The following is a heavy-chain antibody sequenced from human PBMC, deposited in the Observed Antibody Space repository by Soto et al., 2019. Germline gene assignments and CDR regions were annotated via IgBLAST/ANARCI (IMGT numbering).Heavy chain of an antibody. V-gene: IGHV3-11*06. Sequence: QVQLVESGGGLVKPGGSLRLSCAASGFTFSDYYMSWIRQAPGKGLEWVSYISSSSSYTNYADSVKGRFTISRDNAKNSQYLQMNSLRAEDTAVYYCARETVVAAIDYWGQGTLVTVSS. CDR2: ISSSSSYT. CDR1: GFTFSDYY. CDR3: ARETVVAAIDY. D-gene: IGHD2-15*01. J-gene: IGHJ4*02.